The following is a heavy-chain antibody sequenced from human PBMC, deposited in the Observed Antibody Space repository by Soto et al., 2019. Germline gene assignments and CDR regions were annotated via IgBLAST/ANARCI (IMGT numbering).Heavy chain of an antibody. CDR2: IKGKPDGGAT. D-gene: IGHD6-6*01. CDR1: GITFNTAW. V-gene: IGHV3-15*01. Sequence: PGGSLRLSCAASGITFNTAWLTWVRQAPGKGLEWVGRIKGKPDGGATDYAAPVEGRFTISRDDSQNTVFLQMNSLKTDDTAVYYSTASSHFNYGGPGTLVAVSS. CDR3: TASSHFNY. J-gene: IGHJ4*02.